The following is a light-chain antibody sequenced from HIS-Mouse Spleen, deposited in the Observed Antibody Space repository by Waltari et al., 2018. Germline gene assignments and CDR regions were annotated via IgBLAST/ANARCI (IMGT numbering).Light chain of an antibody. CDR1: SSDVGGYNY. CDR3: ISYTSSSTF. Sequence: QSALTQPASVSGSPGQSNTIPCTGTSSDVGGYNYVSWYQQHPGKAPNLIIYEVSNRPSGVPNRFSGSKSGHTASLTISGLQAEDEADYYCISYTSSSTFFGTGTKVTVL. J-gene: IGLJ1*01. CDR2: EVS. V-gene: IGLV2-14*01.